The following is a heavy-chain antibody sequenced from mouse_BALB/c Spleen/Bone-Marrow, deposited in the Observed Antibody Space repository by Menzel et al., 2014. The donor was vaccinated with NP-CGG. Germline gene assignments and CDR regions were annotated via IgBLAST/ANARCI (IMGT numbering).Heavy chain of an antibody. CDR1: GYSFTSYY. V-gene: IGHV1-66*01. CDR2: IFPGSGNT. D-gene: IGHD2-14*01. J-gene: IGHJ4*01. CDR3: ARYDGDYYAMDY. Sequence: QVQLKESGPELVKPGASVKISCKASGYSFTSYYIHWVKQRPGQGLEWIGWIFPGSGNTKYNEKFKGKATLTADTSSSTAYMQLSSLTSEDSAVYFCARYDGDYYAMDYWGQGTSVTVSS.